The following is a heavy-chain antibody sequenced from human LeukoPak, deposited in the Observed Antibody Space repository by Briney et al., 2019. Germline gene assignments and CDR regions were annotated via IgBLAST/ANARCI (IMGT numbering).Heavy chain of an antibody. Sequence: GGSLRLSCAASGFTFKNYAMSWVRQAPGKGLEWVSSISGSGTTAYYADFVKGRFTVSRDNSKNTLYLQMNSLRAEDTAVYYCAKDHRGYSYGLAFDIWGQGTMVTVSS. CDR2: ISGSGTTA. D-gene: IGHD5-18*01. V-gene: IGHV3-23*01. CDR1: GFTFKNYA. CDR3: AKDHRGYSYGLAFDI. J-gene: IGHJ3*02.